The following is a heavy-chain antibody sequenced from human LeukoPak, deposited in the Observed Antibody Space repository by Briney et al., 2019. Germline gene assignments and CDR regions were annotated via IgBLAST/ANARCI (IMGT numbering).Heavy chain of an antibody. Sequence: PSETLSLTCAVYGGSFSGYYWSWIRQSPGKGLEWIGYIYYSGSTNYNPSLKSRVTISVDTSKNQFSLKLSSVTAADTAVYYCARGSGVGPGYWGQGTLVTVSS. CDR1: GGSFSGYY. CDR3: ARGSGVGPGY. J-gene: IGHJ4*02. D-gene: IGHD3-10*01. V-gene: IGHV4-59*01. CDR2: IYYSGST.